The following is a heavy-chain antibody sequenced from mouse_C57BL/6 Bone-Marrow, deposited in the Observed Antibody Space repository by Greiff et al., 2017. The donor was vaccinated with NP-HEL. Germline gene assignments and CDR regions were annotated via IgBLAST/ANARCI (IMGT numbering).Heavy chain of an antibody. Sequence: VQLHQSGPGLVQPSQSLSITCTVSGFSLTSYGVHWVRQSPGKGLEWLGVIWRGGSTDYNAAFMSRLSITKDNSKSQVFFKMNSLQADDTAIYYCAKRGYDEGYYAMDYWGQGTSVTVSS. CDR3: AKRGYDEGYYAMDY. J-gene: IGHJ4*01. CDR2: IWRGGST. V-gene: IGHV2-5*01. D-gene: IGHD2-2*01. CDR1: GFSLTSYG.